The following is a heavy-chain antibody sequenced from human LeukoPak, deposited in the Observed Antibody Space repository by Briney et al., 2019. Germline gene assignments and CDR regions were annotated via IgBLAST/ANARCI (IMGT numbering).Heavy chain of an antibody. V-gene: IGHV4-4*02. D-gene: IGHD3-22*01. CDR2: IHHRGST. J-gene: IGHJ4*02. CDR1: GDSVSTNYW. CDR3: AGLVGRYSSGLYYYYFDY. Sequence: SGTLSLTCAVSGDSVSTNYWWTWVRQSPGKGLEWIGEIHHRGSTNYNPSLKSRVTISVDKSKNQFSLNLNSVTAADTAVYYCAGLVGRYSSGLYYYYFDYWGQGTLVTVSS.